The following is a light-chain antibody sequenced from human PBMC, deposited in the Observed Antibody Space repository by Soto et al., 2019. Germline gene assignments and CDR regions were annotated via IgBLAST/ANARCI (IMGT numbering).Light chain of an antibody. V-gene: IGKV1-39*01. Sequence: DIQMTQSPSSLSASVGDRVTITCRASQTVSTYLTWYQQKPGKAPKVLIYGASSLQSGVPSRFSGTGSETGFTHTISSLQPEDFATYDCQQSYSATETFGQGTRVQIE. CDR2: GAS. J-gene: IGKJ1*01. CDR3: QQSYSATET. CDR1: QTVSTY.